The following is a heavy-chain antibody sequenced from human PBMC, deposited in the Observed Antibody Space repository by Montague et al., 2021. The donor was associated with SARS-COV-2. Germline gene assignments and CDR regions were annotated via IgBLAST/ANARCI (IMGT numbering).Heavy chain of an antibody. CDR3: ARVVGDYDFWSGQYYYYYYMDD. CDR1: GGSISGYY. J-gene: IGHJ6*03. V-gene: IGHV4-59*01. Sequence: SETLSLTCTVSGGSISGYYWSWIRQPPGKGLEWIGYIYYSGSANYNPSLKSRVTISVDTSKNQFSLKLSSVTAADTAVYSCARVVGDYDFWSGQYYYYYYMDDWGKGTTVTVSS. D-gene: IGHD3-3*01. CDR2: IYYSGSA.